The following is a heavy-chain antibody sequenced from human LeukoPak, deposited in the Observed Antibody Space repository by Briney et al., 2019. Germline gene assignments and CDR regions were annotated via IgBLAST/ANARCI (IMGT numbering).Heavy chain of an antibody. V-gene: IGHV3-23*01. CDR3: AKWGDYDVLTGYYVSDY. J-gene: IGHJ4*02. CDR1: GFTFSNYA. CDR2: ITGSGGNK. Sequence: GASLRLFCAASGFTFSNYAMSWVRQAPGKGLEGVSAITGSGGNKYYADSVKGRFTISRDNYKNTVFLQMNSLRAEDTAVYYCAKWGDYDVLTGYYVSDYWGQGTLVTVSS. D-gene: IGHD3-9*01.